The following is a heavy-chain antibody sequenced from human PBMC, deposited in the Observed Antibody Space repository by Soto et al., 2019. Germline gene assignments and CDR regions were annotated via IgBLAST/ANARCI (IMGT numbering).Heavy chain of an antibody. J-gene: IGHJ6*02. CDR3: ARGAFSSRGMDV. Sequence: TLSLTCTVYGGSFSFYYWTWIRQPPGKGLEWIGEINHRGSTNYNPSLKSRVTISVDTSKNQFALKLKSVTAADTSLYYCARGAFSSRGMDVWGQGTTVTVSS. CDR2: INHRGST. V-gene: IGHV4-34*01. CDR1: GGSFSFYY. D-gene: IGHD6-19*01.